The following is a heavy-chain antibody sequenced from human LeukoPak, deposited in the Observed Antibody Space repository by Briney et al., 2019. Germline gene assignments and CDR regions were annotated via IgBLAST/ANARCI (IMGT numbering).Heavy chain of an antibody. Sequence: SETLSLTCTVSGGSISSYYWSWIRQPPGKGLEWIGYIYYSGSTNYNPSLKSRVTISVDTSKNQFSLKLSSVTAADTAVYYCARVGDAEHFDYWGQGTLVTVSS. CDR1: GGSISSYY. V-gene: IGHV4-59*01. CDR3: ARVGDAEHFDY. D-gene: IGHD3-16*01. J-gene: IGHJ4*02. CDR2: IYYSGST.